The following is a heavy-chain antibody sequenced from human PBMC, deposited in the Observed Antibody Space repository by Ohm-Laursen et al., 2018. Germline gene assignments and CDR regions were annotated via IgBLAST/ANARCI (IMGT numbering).Heavy chain of an antibody. Sequence: ASVKVSCKASGYTFTGYYMHWVRQAPGQGLEWMGWINPNSGGTNYAQKFQGRVTMTRDTSTSTVYMELSSLRSEDTAVYYCARDLRVVAATDEFDYWGQGTLVTVSS. D-gene: IGHD2-15*01. J-gene: IGHJ4*02. CDR1: GYTFTGYY. V-gene: IGHV1-2*02. CDR2: INPNSGGT. CDR3: ARDLRVVAATDEFDY.